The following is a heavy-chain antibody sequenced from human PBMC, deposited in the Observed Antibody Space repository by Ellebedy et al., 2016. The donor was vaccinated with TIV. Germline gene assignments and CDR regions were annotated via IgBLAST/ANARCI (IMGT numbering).Heavy chain of an antibody. CDR3: AKDEGGTLWDP. Sequence: GGSLRLXCAASGFTFSSYWMTWVRQAPGKGLEWVANIKQDGSEKYYVDSVKGRFTISRDNAKNSLYLQMNSLRVEDTAVFYCAKDEGGTLWDPWGQGTLVTVSS. CDR1: GFTFSSYW. V-gene: IGHV3-7*04. D-gene: IGHD1-7*01. J-gene: IGHJ5*02. CDR2: IKQDGSEK.